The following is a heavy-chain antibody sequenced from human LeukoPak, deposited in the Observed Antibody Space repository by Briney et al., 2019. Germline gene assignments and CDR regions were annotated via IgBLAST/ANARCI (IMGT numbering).Heavy chain of an antibody. D-gene: IGHD6-13*01. CDR2: IYASGST. Sequence: SETLSLTCTVSGGSISSYYRSWIRQPAGKGLEWIWRIYASGSTTYYPSLKSRGTMSVDTSKNQLSLKLSSVTAADTAVYYCAREAYSSSPPDYYYYYGMDVWGQGTTVTVSS. CDR1: GGSISSYY. V-gene: IGHV4-4*07. CDR3: AREAYSSSPPDYYYYYGMDV. J-gene: IGHJ6*02.